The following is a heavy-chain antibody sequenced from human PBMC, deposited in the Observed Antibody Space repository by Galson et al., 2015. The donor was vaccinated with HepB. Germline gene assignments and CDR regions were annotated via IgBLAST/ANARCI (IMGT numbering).Heavy chain of an antibody. CDR2: IIPILGIA. V-gene: IGHV1-69*02. CDR3: ARSLSPERITMVRGASFDY. CDR1: GGTFSTYT. Sequence: SVKVSCKASGGTFSTYTISWVRQAPGQGLEWMGRIIPILGIANYAQKFQGRVTITADKSTSTAYMDLSSLRSEDTAVYYCARSLSPERITMVRGASFDYWGQGTLVTVSS. J-gene: IGHJ4*02. D-gene: IGHD3-10*01.